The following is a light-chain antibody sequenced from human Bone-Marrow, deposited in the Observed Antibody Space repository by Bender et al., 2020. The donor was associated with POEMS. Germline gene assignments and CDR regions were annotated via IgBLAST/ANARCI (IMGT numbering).Light chain of an antibody. CDR3: STWDDRLNAWL. Sequence: QSVLTQPPSMSGAQGQRIFFSCAGSSSNIGAGYGVHWYQQLPGTAPRLVIYADDRRPSGVPNRFPASKSGSSASLAISGLQSEDAADYYCSTWDDRLNAWLFGGGTKLTVL. V-gene: IGLV1-50*01. J-gene: IGLJ3*02. CDR1: SSNIGAGYG. CDR2: ADD.